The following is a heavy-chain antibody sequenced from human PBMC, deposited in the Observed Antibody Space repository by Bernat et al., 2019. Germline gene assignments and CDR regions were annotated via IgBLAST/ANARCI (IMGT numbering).Heavy chain of an antibody. CDR1: GFTFGNSA. J-gene: IGHJ6*02. V-gene: IGHV3-49*03. D-gene: IGHD2-2*01. Sequence: EVQLVESGGDLVQPGRSLRLSCTGSGFTFGNSAMSWFRQAPGKGLEWVGFIRGKAYGETTEYAASVKGRFTISRDDSKSSAYLQMNSLETEDTAVYYCSRAALRYQLTSYYYFGMDVWGQGTTVTVSS. CDR3: SRAALRYQLTSYYYFGMDV. CDR2: IRGKAYGETT.